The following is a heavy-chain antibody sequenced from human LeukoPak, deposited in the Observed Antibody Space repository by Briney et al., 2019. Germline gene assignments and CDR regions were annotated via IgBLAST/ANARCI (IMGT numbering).Heavy chain of an antibody. CDR2: IYYSGST. D-gene: IGHD3-3*01. V-gene: IGHV4-59*08. CDR3: ARRYYDFWSGYYDGWFGP. Sequence: SETLSLTCTVSGGSISSYYWSWIRQPPGKGLEWSGYIYYSGSTNYNPSRKSRVTISVDTSKNQFSLKLSSVTAADTAVYYCARRYYDFWSGYYDGWFGPWGQGTLVTVSS. CDR1: GGSISSYY. J-gene: IGHJ5*02.